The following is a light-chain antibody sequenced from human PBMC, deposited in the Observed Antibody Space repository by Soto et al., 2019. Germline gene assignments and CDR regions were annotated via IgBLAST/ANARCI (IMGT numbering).Light chain of an antibody. Sequence: DIQRTQSPATLSSSLGDRGTLTCRASQSITSWLAWYQQKPGKGPKLLISDASSLQSGVPSRFSGSGSGTEFTLTISSLQPDDFATYYCQQYNSYPLTFGGGTKV. CDR1: QSITSW. V-gene: IGKV1-5*01. CDR3: QQYNSYPLT. J-gene: IGKJ4*01. CDR2: DAS.